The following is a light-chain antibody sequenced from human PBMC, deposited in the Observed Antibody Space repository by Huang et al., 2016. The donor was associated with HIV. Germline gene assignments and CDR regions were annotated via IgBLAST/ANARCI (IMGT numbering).Light chain of an antibody. CDR3: QQLNSYP. CDR1: QDITNY. V-gene: IGKV1-9*01. Sequence: IQLTQSPSSLSASVGDRVTITCRASQDITNYLAWYQQKPGKAPKVLIYDVSTLQNGVTTRFSGSGSGTDFTLTISSLQPEDVATYYCQQLNSYPFGGGTTVEIK. J-gene: IGKJ4*01. CDR2: DVS.